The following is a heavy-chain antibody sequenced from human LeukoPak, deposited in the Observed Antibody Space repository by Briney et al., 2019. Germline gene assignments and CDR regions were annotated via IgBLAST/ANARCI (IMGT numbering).Heavy chain of an antibody. J-gene: IGHJ4*02. Sequence: GASVKVSCKASGGTFSSYAISWVRQAPGQGLEWMGRIIPILGIANYAQKFQGRVTITADKSTSTAYMELSSLRSEDTAVYHCARDGDIGGSGYSTFFDYWGQGTLVTVSS. V-gene: IGHV1-69*04. CDR1: GGTFSSYA. CDR3: ARDGDIGGSGYSTFFDY. CDR2: IIPILGIA. D-gene: IGHD3-3*01.